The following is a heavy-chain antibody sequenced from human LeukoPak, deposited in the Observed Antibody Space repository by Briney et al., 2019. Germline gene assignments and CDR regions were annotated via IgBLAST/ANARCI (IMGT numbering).Heavy chain of an antibody. D-gene: IGHD1-26*01. Sequence: SETLSLTCTVSDGSVSSYYWSWIRQPPGKGLEWIGYIYFSGTTNYNPSLKSRVAISVDTSKNQFSLKLSSVTAADTALYYCARPPIVGTMGAFDIWGQGTMVTVSS. J-gene: IGHJ3*02. CDR3: ARPPIVGTMGAFDI. V-gene: IGHV4-59*08. CDR1: DGSVSSYY. CDR2: IYFSGTT.